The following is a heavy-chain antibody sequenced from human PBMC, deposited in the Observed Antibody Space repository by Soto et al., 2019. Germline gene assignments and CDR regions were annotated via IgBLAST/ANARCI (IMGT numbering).Heavy chain of an antibody. D-gene: IGHD2-8*02. CDR3: ARGQSSLLLDC. Sequence: PSETLSLTCAVYGGSFSGYYWSWIRQPPGKGLEWIGEINHSGSTNYNPSLKSRVTISVDTSKNQFSLKLSSVTAADTAVYYCARGQSSLLLDCWGQGVLVTFPS. J-gene: IGHJ4*02. V-gene: IGHV4-34*01. CDR2: INHSGST. CDR1: GGSFSGYY.